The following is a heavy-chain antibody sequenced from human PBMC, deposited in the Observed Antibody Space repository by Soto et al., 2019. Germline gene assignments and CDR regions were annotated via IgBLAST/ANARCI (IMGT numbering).Heavy chain of an antibody. CDR3: ARIGGYHGPLDY. D-gene: IGHD3-16*02. Sequence: SETLSLTCSVSGVSISGYFWILIRQPPGRGLEWIGYTYHRGSTNYSPSLKSRVAISLDTSENQFSLKVNSATAADTAVYYCARIGGYHGPLDYWGQGTPVTVS. J-gene: IGHJ4*02. CDR1: GVSISGYF. CDR2: TYHRGST. V-gene: IGHV4-59*01.